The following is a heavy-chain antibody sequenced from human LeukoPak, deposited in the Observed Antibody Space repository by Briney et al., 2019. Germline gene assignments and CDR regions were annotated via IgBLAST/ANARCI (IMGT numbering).Heavy chain of an antibody. D-gene: IGHD3-9*01. V-gene: IGHV4-39*07. CDR1: GGSISSSNYY. CDR2: IYYSGST. Sequence: SETLSLTCTVSGGSISSSNYYWGWIRQPPGKGLEWIGNIYYSGSTNYNPSLNSRVTISVDTSKNQFSLKLSSVTAADTAVYYCAREDDRGDFQHWGQGTLVTVSS. J-gene: IGHJ1*01. CDR3: AREDDRGDFQH.